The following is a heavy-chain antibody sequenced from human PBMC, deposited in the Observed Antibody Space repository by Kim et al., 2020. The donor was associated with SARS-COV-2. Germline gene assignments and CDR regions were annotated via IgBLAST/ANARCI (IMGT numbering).Heavy chain of an antibody. CDR2: IKQDGSEK. V-gene: IGHV3-7*01. CDR3: ARDSGVAVAGTFYGMDV. Sequence: GGSLRLSCAASGFTFSSYWMSWVRQAPGKGLEWVANIKQDGSEKYYVDSVKGRFTISRDNAKNSLYLQMNSLRAEDTAVYYCARDSGVAVAGTFYGMDVWGQGTTVTVSS. CDR1: GFTFSSYW. J-gene: IGHJ6*02. D-gene: IGHD6-19*01.